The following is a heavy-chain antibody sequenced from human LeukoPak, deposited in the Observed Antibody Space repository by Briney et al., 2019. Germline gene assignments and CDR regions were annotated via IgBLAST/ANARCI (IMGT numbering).Heavy chain of an antibody. D-gene: IGHD3-10*01. V-gene: IGHV3-9*01. CDR2: ISWNSGSM. Sequence: QSGGSLRLSCAASGFTFDDYAMHWVRQTPGKGLEWVSGISWNSGSMGYAVSVKGRFIISRDNAKNSLYLQMYSLRAEDTALYYCAKDWTTMVRGGELWGRGTLVTVSA. J-gene: IGHJ2*01. CDR1: GFTFDDYA. CDR3: AKDWTTMVRGGEL.